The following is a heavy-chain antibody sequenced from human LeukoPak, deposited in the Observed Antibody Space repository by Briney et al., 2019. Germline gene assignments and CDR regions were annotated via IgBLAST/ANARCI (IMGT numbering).Heavy chain of an antibody. D-gene: IGHD1-1*01. J-gene: IGHJ4*02. CDR2: SNPSGDST. Sequence: ASVKVSCKASGYTFTNYYTHWVRQAPGHGLEWMGISNPSGDSTNYAQKFQGRVTMTRDTSTSTVYMDLSSLRSEDTAVYYCARWTTTFLDYWGQGTLVTVSS. CDR1: GYTFTNYY. V-gene: IGHV1-46*01. CDR3: ARWTTTFLDY.